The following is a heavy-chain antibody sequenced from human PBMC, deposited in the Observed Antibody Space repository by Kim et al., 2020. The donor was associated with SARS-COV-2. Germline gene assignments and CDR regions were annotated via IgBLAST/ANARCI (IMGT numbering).Heavy chain of an antibody. J-gene: IGHJ6*02. V-gene: IGHV3-33*06. CDR3: AKVLRRYYYYGMDV. Sequence: YADSVKGRFTISRDNSKNTLYLQMSSLRAEDTAVYYCAKVLRRYYYYGMDVWGQGTTVTVSS.